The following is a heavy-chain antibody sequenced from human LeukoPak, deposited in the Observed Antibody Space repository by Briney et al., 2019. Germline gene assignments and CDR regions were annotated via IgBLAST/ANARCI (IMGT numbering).Heavy chain of an antibody. CDR2: INPNGGST. CDR3: ARVGTVVTFAFDI. J-gene: IGHJ3*02. Sequence: ASVKVSCKASGYTFTSHYMHWVRQAPGQGLEWMGIINPNGGSTSYAQKFQGRVTMTRDTSTSTVYMELSSLRSEDTAVYYCARVGTVVTFAFDIWGQGTMVTVSS. D-gene: IGHD4-23*01. CDR1: GYTFTSHY. V-gene: IGHV1-46*03.